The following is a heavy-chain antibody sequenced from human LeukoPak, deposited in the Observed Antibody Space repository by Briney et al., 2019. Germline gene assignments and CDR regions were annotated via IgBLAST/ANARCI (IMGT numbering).Heavy chain of an antibody. J-gene: IGHJ6*03. D-gene: IGHD3-16*01. CDR1: GFTFSSYE. V-gene: IGHV3-48*03. Sequence: GGSLRLSCATSGFTFSSYEMNWVRQAPGKGLDWVSYISSSGSTIYNADSVKGRFSISRDNAKNSLYLQMNSLRAEDTAVYYCARERAGERPRPLLNYYYMDVWGKGTTVTISS. CDR2: ISSSGSTI. CDR3: ARERAGERPRPLLNYYYMDV.